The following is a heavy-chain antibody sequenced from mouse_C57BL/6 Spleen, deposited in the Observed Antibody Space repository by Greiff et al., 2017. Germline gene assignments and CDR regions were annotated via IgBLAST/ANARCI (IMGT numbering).Heavy chain of an antibody. J-gene: IGHJ3*01. CDR1: GYAFTNYL. V-gene: IGHV1-54*01. CDR2: INPGSGGT. D-gene: IGHD1-1*01. Sequence: QVQLQQSGAELVRPGTSVKVSCKASGYAFTNYLIEWVKQRPGQGLEWIGVINPGSGGTNYNEKLKGKATLTADKSSSTAYMQLSSLTSEDSAVYFCARGDYYGSSYPTWFAYWGQGTLVTVSA. CDR3: ARGDYYGSSYPTWFAY.